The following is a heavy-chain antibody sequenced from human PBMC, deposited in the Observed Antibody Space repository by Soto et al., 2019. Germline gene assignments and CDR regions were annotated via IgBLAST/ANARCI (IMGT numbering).Heavy chain of an antibody. V-gene: IGHV3-33*08. Sequence: QVQLVESGGGVVQPGGSLRLSCTTSGFTFNTYGMHWVRQAPGKGLEWVAIIWYDGSNKYYADSVKGRFTISRDNSKNTLYLQMNSLRAEDTALYYCARSDCTGAYCYLWPFNYGVDVWGQGTTVTVSS. D-gene: IGHD2-15*01. CDR3: ARSDCTGAYCYLWPFNYGVDV. J-gene: IGHJ6*02. CDR2: IWYDGSNK. CDR1: GFTFNTYG.